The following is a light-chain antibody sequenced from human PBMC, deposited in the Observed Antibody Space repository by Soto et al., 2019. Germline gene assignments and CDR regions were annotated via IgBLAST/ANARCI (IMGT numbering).Light chain of an antibody. Sequence: DIQMTQSPSSLSASVGDRVTITCRASQGISNYLAWYQQKPGKVPKLLIYAASTLQSGAPSRFSGSGSGTDSTLTISSLQPEDVATYYCQKYNSAPPTFGQGTKV. CDR1: QGISNY. J-gene: IGKJ1*01. V-gene: IGKV1-27*01. CDR3: QKYNSAPPT. CDR2: AAS.